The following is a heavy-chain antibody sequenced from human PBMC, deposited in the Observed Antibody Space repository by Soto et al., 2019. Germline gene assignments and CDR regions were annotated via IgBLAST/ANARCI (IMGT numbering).Heavy chain of an antibody. V-gene: IGHV2-5*02. CDR1: GFSLSTTGVG. CDR2: IYWDDDN. D-gene: IGHD3-10*01. J-gene: IGHJ5*02. CDR3: AQRLPHYGLGRERGNGFDP. Sequence: QITLKESGPTLVRPTQTLTLTCTFSGFSLSTTGVGVGWIRQPPGKALEWLALIYWDDDNRYSPSLKSRLTITKDTSKNEVILTMTNMDPVDTARYYCAQRLPHYGLGRERGNGFDPWGQGTLVTVSS.